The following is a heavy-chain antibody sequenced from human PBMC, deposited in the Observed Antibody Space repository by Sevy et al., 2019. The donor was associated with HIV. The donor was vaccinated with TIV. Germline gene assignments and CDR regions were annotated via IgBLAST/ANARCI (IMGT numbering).Heavy chain of an antibody. Sequence: SETLSLTCAVYGGSFSGDYWSWIRQPPGKGLEWIWEINHSGSTNYYPSLKSRVTISVDTSQNQFSLKLSSVTAADTAVYYCAGASIAAPGAPFDYWGQGTLVTVSS. CDR3: AGASIAAPGAPFDY. CDR2: INHSGST. CDR1: GGSFSGDY. J-gene: IGHJ4*02. D-gene: IGHD6-13*01. V-gene: IGHV4-34*01.